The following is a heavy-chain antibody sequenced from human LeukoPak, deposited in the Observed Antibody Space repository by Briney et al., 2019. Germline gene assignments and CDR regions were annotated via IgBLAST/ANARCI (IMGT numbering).Heavy chain of an antibody. V-gene: IGHV3-64*01. CDR2: ISSNGGST. D-gene: IGHD3/OR15-3a*01. CDR1: GFTFSSNA. J-gene: IGHJ4*02. Sequence: GGSLRLSCAAPGFTFSSNAMHWVRQAPGRGLEYVSAISSNGGSTYYANSVKGRFTISRDNSKNTLYLQMGSLRAEDMAVYYCARDWTLGYWGQGTLVTVSS. CDR3: ARDWTLGY.